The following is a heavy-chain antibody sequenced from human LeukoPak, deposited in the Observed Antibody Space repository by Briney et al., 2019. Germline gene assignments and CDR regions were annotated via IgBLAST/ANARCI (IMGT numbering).Heavy chain of an antibody. CDR3: AKYYGGYYYYYYMDD. J-gene: IGHJ6*03. CDR2: ILYDGSNK. Sequence: GGALRLSCAASGVTFCSYGMHWVCPAPGKGVEWVAVILYDGSNKYYADSVKGRFTISRDNSKNTLYLQMNSLRAEDTALYYCAKYYGGYYYYYYMDDWGKGTPVTVSS. V-gene: IGHV3-30*18. D-gene: IGHD4-23*01. CDR1: GVTFCSYG.